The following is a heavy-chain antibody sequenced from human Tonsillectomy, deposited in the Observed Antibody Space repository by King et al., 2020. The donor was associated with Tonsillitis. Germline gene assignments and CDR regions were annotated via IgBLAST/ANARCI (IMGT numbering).Heavy chain of an antibody. J-gene: IGHJ6*02. CDR3: ARGGIAAAGDYYYYYGMDV. D-gene: IGHD6-13*01. V-gene: IGHV4-34*01. Sequence: VQLPQWGAGLLKPSATLSLTCAVYGGSFSGYYWSWIRQPPGKGLEWIGEINHSGSTNYNPSLKSRVTISVDTSKNQFSLKLSSVTAADTAVYYCARGGIAAAGDYYYYYGMDVWGQGTTVTVSS. CDR1: GGSFSGYY. CDR2: INHSGST.